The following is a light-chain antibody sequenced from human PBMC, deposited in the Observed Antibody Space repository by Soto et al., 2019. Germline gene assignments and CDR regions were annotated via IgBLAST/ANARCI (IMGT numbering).Light chain of an antibody. V-gene: IGKV3-15*01. CDR2: YTS. Sequence: EIVMTQSPATLSVSPGESATLSCRASQSVSSDLAWYQQKPGQAPRLLIYYTSTRATGIPVRFSGSGFGTEFTLTISSLQSEDFAVYYCQQYKNWPLFGQGTRLEI. J-gene: IGKJ5*01. CDR1: QSVSSD. CDR3: QQYKNWPL.